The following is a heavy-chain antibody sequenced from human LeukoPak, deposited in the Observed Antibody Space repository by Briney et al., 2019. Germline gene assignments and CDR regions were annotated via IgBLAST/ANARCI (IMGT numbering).Heavy chain of an antibody. CDR2: IWYDGSNK. D-gene: IGHD6-19*01. J-gene: IGHJ4*02. CDR1: GFTFSSYG. CDR3: ARPATIAVAGYYFDY. Sequence: PGRSLRLSCAASGFTFSSYGMHWVRQAPGKGLEWVAVIWYDGSNKYYADSVKGRFTISRDNSKNTLYLQMNSLRAEDAAVYYCARPATIAVAGYYFDYWGQGTLVTVSS. V-gene: IGHV3-33*01.